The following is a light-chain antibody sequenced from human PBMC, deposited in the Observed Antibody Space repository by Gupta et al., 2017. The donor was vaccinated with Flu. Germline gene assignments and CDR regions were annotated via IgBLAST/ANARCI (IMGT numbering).Light chain of an antibody. CDR1: SGSVSTNYY. CDR3: VLYMGSGIHYV. J-gene: IGLJ1*01. V-gene: IGLV8-61*01. CDR2: NTN. Sequence: QTVVTQEPSFSVSPGGTVTLTCGLSSGSVSTNYYPSWFQQTPGQAPRTLIYNTNTRSSGVPDRFSGSILGNKAALTITGAQADDESDYYCVLYMGSGIHYVFGTGTKVTVL.